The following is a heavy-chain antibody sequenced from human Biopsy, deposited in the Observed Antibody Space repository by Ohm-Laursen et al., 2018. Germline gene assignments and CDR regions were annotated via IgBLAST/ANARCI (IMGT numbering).Heavy chain of an antibody. CDR3: ARDYYPYVDYLKDVPLCDS. CDR1: GYTFTTYG. V-gene: IGHV1-18*01. J-gene: IGHJ4*02. Sequence: ASVKVSCKASGYTFTTYGISWVRQAPGQGLEWMGWINTYCGNTSYGKKFHDRVIMTSDTSTSTAYLEHRSLRSDDTAVYYCARDYYPYVDYLKDVPLCDSWGQGTLVTVSS. D-gene: IGHD4-17*01. CDR2: INTYCGNT.